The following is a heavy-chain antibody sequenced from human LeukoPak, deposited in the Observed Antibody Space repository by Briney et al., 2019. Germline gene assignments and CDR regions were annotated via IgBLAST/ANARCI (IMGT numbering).Heavy chain of an antibody. CDR2: IKQDGSEE. V-gene: IGHV3-7*04. CDR3: ARESSSPHHVYYYYTMDV. CDR1: GFSLSTYW. D-gene: IGHD2-15*01. Sequence: GGSLRLSCAASGFSLSTYWMSWVRQAPGKGLEWVANIKQDGSEEYYLDSVKGRFIISRDNAKKSLYLQMNSLRAEDTAVYFCARESSSPHHVYYYYTMDVWGQGTTVTVSS. J-gene: IGHJ6*02.